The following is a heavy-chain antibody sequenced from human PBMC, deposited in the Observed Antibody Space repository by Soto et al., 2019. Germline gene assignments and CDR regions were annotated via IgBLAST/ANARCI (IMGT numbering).Heavy chain of an antibody. Sequence: LSCAASGFICSSYDMSWVRQAPGKGLEWVSTILVDGRTFYVDSVKGRFTISRDSSQNTVYLQMNSLTAGDTALYYCAKATATGGGAFDICGQGTMVTVSS. CDR1: GFICSSYD. J-gene: IGHJ3*02. D-gene: IGHD2-8*02. V-gene: IGHV3-23*01. CDR2: ILVDGRT. CDR3: AKATATGGGAFDI.